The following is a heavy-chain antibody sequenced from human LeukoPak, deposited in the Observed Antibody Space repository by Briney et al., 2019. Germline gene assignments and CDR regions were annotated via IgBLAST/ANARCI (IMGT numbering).Heavy chain of an antibody. CDR1: GFTFSSYA. D-gene: IGHD3-22*01. CDR3: AKFRDYYDSSGNDY. CDR2: ISGSGGST. Sequence: GRSLRLSCAASGFTFSSYAMSWVRQAPGKGLEWVSAISGSGGSTYYADSVKGRFTISRDNSKNTLYLQMNSLRAEDTAVYYCAKFRDYYDSSGNDYWGQGTLVTVSS. V-gene: IGHV3-23*01. J-gene: IGHJ4*02.